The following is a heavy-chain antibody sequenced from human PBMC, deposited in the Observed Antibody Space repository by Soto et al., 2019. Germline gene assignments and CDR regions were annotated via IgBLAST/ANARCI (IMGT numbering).Heavy chain of an antibody. CDR1: GFTFSDHA. CDR2: ISGGGSGA. D-gene: IGHD2-15*01. V-gene: IGHV3-23*01. Sequence: EVQLLESGGGLVQPGGSLRLSCTASGFTFSDHAMTWVRQAPGKGLEWLSGISGGGSGAYYADSVKGRFTVSRANSNNALFLPRDSLRVEDTAVSYCAMALWWYTHWAQGTLVTVSS. CDR3: AMALWWYTH. J-gene: IGHJ4*02.